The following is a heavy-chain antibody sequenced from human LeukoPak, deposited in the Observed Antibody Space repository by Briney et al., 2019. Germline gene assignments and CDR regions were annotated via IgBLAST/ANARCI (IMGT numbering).Heavy chain of an antibody. V-gene: IGHV1-18*01. CDR1: GYTFTSYG. CDR2: ISAYNGNT. J-gene: IGHJ4*02. D-gene: IGHD3-10*01. Sequence: ASVKVSCKASGYTFTSYGISWVRQAPGQGLEWMGRISAYNGNTNYAQKLQGRVTMTTDTSTSTAYMELRSLRSDDTAVYYCARTDNGLLWFGELFPVDYWGQGTLVTVSS. CDR3: ARTDNGLLWFGELFPVDY.